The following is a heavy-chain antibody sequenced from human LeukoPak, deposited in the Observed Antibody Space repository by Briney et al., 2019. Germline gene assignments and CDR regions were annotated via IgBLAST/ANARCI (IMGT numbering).Heavy chain of an antibody. CDR1: GGSFSGYY. CDR2: INHSGST. D-gene: IGHD2-15*01. J-gene: IGHJ6*04. V-gene: IGHV4-34*01. Sequence: PSETLSLTCAVYGGSFSGYYWSWIRQPPGTGLEWIGEINHSGSTNYNPSLKSRVTISVDTSKNQFSLKLSSVTAADTAVYYCARAPIGCSGGSCYSRYYYYYGMDVWGKGTTVTVSS. CDR3: ARAPIGCSGGSCYSRYYYYYGMDV.